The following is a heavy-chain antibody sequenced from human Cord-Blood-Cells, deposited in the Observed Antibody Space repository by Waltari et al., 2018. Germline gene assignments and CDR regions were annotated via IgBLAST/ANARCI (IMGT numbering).Heavy chain of an antibody. CDR2: ICYSGST. Sequence: QLQLQESGPGLVKPSETLSLTCTVSGGSLRSSSYYWGWIRQPPGKGLEWIGSICYSGSTYYNPSLKSRVTISVDTSKNQFSLKLSSVTAADTAVYYCARQSHLGYFDYWGQGTLVTVSS. V-gene: IGHV4-39*01. CDR1: GGSLRSSSYY. D-gene: IGHD7-27*01. J-gene: IGHJ4*02. CDR3: ARQSHLGYFDY.